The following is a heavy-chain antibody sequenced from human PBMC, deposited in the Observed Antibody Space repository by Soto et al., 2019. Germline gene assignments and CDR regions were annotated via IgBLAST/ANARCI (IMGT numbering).Heavy chain of an antibody. V-gene: IGHV6-1*01. CDR2: TLYRSRWYS. CDR3: ARDRSVDGADFSC. J-gene: IGHJ4*02. CDR1: GRTRSSNTAA. D-gene: IGHD6-19*01. Sequence: SQTLTLTCTISGRTRSSNTAAWNWIKKTPSRGLEWLGRTLYRSRWYSEYAVSMKSRITIKPDTSRNQFSLQLNFVTPDDTAVYYCARDRSVDGADFSCWAQGTLVTVSS.